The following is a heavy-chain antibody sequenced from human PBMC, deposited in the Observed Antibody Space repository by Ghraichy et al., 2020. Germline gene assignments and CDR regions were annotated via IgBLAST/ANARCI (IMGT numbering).Heavy chain of an antibody. CDR3: ASPRSTMIVVSAFDI. Sequence: GGSLRLSCAASGFTFSSYAMSWVRQAPGKGLEWVSAISGSGGSTYYADSVKGRFTTSGDNSKNKLYLQMHSLKAEDTAVYYCASPRSTMIVVSAFDILGQGTMFTVSS. V-gene: IGHV3-23*01. CDR1: GFTFSSYA. J-gene: IGHJ3*02. CDR2: ISGSGGST. D-gene: IGHD3-22*01.